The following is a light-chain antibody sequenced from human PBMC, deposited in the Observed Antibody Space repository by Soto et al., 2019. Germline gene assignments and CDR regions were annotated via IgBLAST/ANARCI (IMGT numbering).Light chain of an antibody. J-gene: IGKJ1*01. CDR3: QQRSNWPWT. V-gene: IGKV3-11*01. Sequence: EIVMTQSPATLSLSPGERTTLSCRASQGVSTYLAWYQHKPGQPPSLLIFDASNRATGIPARFSGGGSGTDFTPTISSLEPEDCAVYYCQQRSNWPWTFGQGTMVEIK. CDR2: DAS. CDR1: QGVSTY.